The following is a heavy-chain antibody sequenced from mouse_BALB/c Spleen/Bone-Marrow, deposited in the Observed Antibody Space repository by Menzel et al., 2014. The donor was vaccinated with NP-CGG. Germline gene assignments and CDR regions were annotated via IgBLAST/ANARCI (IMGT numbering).Heavy chain of an antibody. Sequence: EVHLVESGGGLVQPGGSLRLSCATSGFTFTDYYMSWVRPPPGKAHEWLGFIRNKPNGYTTEYSASVKGRFTISRDNSQSILYLQMNTLRAEDSATYYCARAGHYYAMDYWGQGTSVTVSS. J-gene: IGHJ4*01. V-gene: IGHV7-3*02. CDR1: GFTFTDYY. CDR3: ARAGHYYAMDY. CDR2: IRNKPNGYTT.